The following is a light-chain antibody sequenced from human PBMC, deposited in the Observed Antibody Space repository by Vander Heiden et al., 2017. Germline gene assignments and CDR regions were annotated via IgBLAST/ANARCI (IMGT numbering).Light chain of an antibody. V-gene: IGKV1-39*01. J-gene: IGKJ2*01. Sequence: DIQMTQSPSSLSASVGDRVTITCRASQSISSYLNWYQQKSGKVPKFLIYAASSLQSRVPSRFSGSGSGTDFTLTINSLQPEDFATYYCQQSYSTPYTFGQGTKLEIK. CDR3: QQSYSTPYT. CDR2: AAS. CDR1: QSISSY.